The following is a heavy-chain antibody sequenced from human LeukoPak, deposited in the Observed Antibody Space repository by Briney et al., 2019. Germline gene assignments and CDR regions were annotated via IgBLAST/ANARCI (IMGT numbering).Heavy chain of an antibody. J-gene: IGHJ6*03. V-gene: IGHV3-11*04. CDR1: GVTFSDYY. CDR3: ARATYDSSGYYLYYYYYHMDV. CDR2: ISSSGSTI. D-gene: IGHD3-22*01. Sequence: GGSLRLSCAASGVTFSDYYMSWIRQAPGKGLEWVSYISSSGSTIYYADSVKGRFIISRDNAKNSLYLQMNSLRAEDTAEYYCARATYDSSGYYLYYYYYHMDVWGKGTTVTVSS.